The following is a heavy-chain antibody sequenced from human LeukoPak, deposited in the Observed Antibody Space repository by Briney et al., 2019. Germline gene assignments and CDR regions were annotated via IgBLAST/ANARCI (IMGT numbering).Heavy chain of an antibody. CDR3: ARDRVATIGEWFDY. J-gene: IGHJ4*02. Sequence: PSETLSLTCTVSGGSISSYYWSWIRQPPGKGLEWIGRIYTSGSTNYNPSLKSRVTMSVDTSKNQFSLKLSSVTAADTAVYYCARDRVATIGEWFDYWGQGTLVTVSS. CDR2: IYTSGST. CDR1: GGSISSYY. D-gene: IGHD5-12*01. V-gene: IGHV4-4*07.